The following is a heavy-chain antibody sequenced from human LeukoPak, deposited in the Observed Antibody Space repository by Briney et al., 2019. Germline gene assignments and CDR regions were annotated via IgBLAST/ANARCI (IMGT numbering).Heavy chain of an antibody. CDR3: ARQVKSGYCSSTSCHTLLEDFDY. CDR2: IYYSGST. D-gene: IGHD2-2*02. Sequence: SETLSLTCTVSGGSISSSSYYWGWIRQPPGKGLEWIGSIYYSGSTYYNPSLKSRVTISVDTSKNQFSLKLSSVTAADTGVYYCARQVKSGYCSSTSCHTLLEDFDYGGQGALVTVSS. J-gene: IGHJ4*02. V-gene: IGHV4-39*01. CDR1: GGSISSSSYY.